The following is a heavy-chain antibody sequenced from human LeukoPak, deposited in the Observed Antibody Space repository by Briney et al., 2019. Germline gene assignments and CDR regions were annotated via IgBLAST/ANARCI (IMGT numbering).Heavy chain of an antibody. D-gene: IGHD3-10*01. CDR2: IYYSGST. J-gene: IGHJ5*02. CDR1: GGSISSYY. Sequence: SETLSLTCTVSGGSISSYYWSWIRQPPGRGLEWIGYIYYSGSTNYNPSLKSRVTISVDTSKNQFSLKLSSVTAADTAVYYCARGKIYGSVTWGQGTLVTVSP. V-gene: IGHV4-59*01. CDR3: ARGKIYGSVT.